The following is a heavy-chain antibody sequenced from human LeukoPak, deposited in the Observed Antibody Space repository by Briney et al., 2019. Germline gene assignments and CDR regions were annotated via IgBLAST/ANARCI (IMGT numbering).Heavy chain of an antibody. CDR1: GFTFSSYY. V-gene: IGHV3-21*01. CDR3: ARGYSSGWSAFDY. CDR2: ISSTSSYI. Sequence: GGSLRLSCAASGFTFSSYYMNWVRQAPGRGLGWVSSISSTSSYIYYADSVKGRFTISRDNADNSLYLQMNSLRAEDMAVYYCARGYSSGWSAFDYWGQGTLVTVSS. J-gene: IGHJ4*02. D-gene: IGHD6-19*01.